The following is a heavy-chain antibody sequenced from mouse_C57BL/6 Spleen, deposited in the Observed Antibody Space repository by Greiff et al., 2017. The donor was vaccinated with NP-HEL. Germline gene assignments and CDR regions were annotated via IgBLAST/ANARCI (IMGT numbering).Heavy chain of an antibody. Sequence: QVQLKQPGAELVMPGASVKLSCKASGYTFTSYWMHWVKQRPGQGLEWIGEIDPSDSYTNYNQKFKGKSTLTVDKSSSTAYMQLSSLTSEDSAVYYCARRNYYGSSGGYWYFDVWGTGTTVTVSS. CDR3: ARRNYYGSSGGYWYFDV. V-gene: IGHV1-69*01. CDR2: IDPSDSYT. D-gene: IGHD1-1*01. J-gene: IGHJ1*03. CDR1: GYTFTSYW.